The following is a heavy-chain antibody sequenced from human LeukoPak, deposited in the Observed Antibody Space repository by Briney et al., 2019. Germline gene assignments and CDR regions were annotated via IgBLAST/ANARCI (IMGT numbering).Heavy chain of an antibody. CDR3: ARGRPTGYCSSTSCYLYYYYYYMDV. Sequence: PGGTLRLSCAASGFTFISYGMSWIRQPPGKGLEWLGEINHSGSTNYNPSLKSRVTISVDTSKNQFSLKLSSVTAADTAVYYCARGRPTGYCSSTSCYLYYYYYYMDVWGKGTTVTVSS. V-gene: IGHV4-34*01. CDR1: GFTFISYG. CDR2: INHSGST. D-gene: IGHD2-2*03. J-gene: IGHJ6*03.